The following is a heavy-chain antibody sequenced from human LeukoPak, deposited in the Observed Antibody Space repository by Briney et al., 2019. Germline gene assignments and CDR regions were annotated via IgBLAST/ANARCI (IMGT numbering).Heavy chain of an antibody. CDR1: GGSISSSNW. V-gene: IGHV4-4*02. J-gene: IGHJ4*02. CDR3: SRGNSGYYFQHYYFDY. Sequence: SGTLSLTCAVSGGSISSSNWWSWVRQPPGKGLEWIGAIYHSGSTNYNPSLKSRVTISVDKSKNQFSLKLSSVTAADTAVYYCSRGNSGYYFQHYYFDYWGQGTLVTVSS. CDR2: IYHSGST. D-gene: IGHD5-12*01.